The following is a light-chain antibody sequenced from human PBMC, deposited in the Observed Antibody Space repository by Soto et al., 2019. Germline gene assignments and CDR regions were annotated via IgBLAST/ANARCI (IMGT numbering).Light chain of an antibody. CDR2: KAS. J-gene: IGKJ1*01. CDR3: QHYNSYSEA. Sequence: DIQVTQTPSTLSASVGDELTITCRASQTISSWLAWYQQKPGKAPKLLIYKASTLKSGVPSRFSGSGSGTECTLTISSLKPDEFATYYCQHYNSYSEAFGQGTKVDIK. CDR1: QTISSW. V-gene: IGKV1-5*03.